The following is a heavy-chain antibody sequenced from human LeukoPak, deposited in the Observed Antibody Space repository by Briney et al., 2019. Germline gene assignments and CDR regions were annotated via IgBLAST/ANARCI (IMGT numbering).Heavy chain of an antibody. CDR1: GGSISSGSYY. J-gene: IGHJ6*03. Sequence: PSETLSLTCTVSGGSISSGSYYWSWIRQPAGKGLEWIGRIYTSGSTNYNPSLKSRVTISVDTSKNQFSLKLSSVTAADTAVYYCARESWLEQQLVLGYYYYMDVWGKGTTVTISS. D-gene: IGHD6-13*01. CDR2: IYTSGST. V-gene: IGHV4-61*02. CDR3: ARESWLEQQLVLGYYYYMDV.